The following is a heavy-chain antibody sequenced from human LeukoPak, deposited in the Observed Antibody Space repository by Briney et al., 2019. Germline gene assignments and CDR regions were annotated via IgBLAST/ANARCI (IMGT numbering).Heavy chain of an antibody. D-gene: IGHD6-13*01. CDR2: INPNSGGT. J-gene: IGHJ4*02. CDR1: GYTFTSYY. Sequence: ASVKVSCKASGYTFTSYYMHWVRQAPGQGLEWMGWINPNSGGTNYAQKFQGRVTMTRDTSISTAYMELSRLRSDDTAVYYCARIFGSSWYPFFDYWGQGTLVTVSS. V-gene: IGHV1-2*02. CDR3: ARIFGSSWYPFFDY.